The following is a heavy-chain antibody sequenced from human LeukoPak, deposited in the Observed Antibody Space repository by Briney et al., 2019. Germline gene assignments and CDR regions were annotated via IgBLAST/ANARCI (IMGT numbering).Heavy chain of an antibody. CDR1: AYTFNRYG. Sequence: VASVKVSCKTSAYTFNRYGISWVRQAPGQGLEWMGWISCYNGVTHYAQTYQGRLTMTTDTSTSTAYMELRSLRSDDTAVYYCARDPSNTSGYNAWFDYWGQRTRVTVSS. V-gene: IGHV1-18*01. J-gene: IGHJ4*02. CDR3: ARDPSNTSGYNAWFDY. CDR2: ISCYNGVT. D-gene: IGHD3-22*01.